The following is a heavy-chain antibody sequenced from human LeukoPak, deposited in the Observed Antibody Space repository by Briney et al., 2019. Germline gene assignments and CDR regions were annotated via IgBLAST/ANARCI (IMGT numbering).Heavy chain of an antibody. CDR3: TKGSASSRPYYFDY. V-gene: IGHV3-23*01. Sequence: PGGSLRLSCAASGFTFSKFAMSWVRQAPGKGLEWFSAITDSGGDTFYADSVKGRFTISRDNSKNTLDLQMSSLRAEDTAVYYCTKGSASSRPYYFDYWGQGALVTVSS. D-gene: IGHD6-19*01. CDR1: GFTFSKFA. CDR2: ITDSGGDT. J-gene: IGHJ4*02.